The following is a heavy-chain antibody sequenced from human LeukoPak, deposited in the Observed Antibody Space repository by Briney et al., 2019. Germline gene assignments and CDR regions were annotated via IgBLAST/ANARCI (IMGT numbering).Heavy chain of an antibody. V-gene: IGHV3-21*01. J-gene: IGHJ4*02. D-gene: IGHD1-26*01. CDR2: ISSSSSYI. CDR3: ARDGWEPPGSYFDY. CDR1: GFTFSSYS. Sequence: SGGSLRLSCAASGFTFSSYSMNWVRQAPGKGLEWVSSISSSSSYIYYADSVKGRFTISRDNAKNSLYLQMNSLRAEDTAVYYCARDGWEPPGSYFDYWGQGTLVTVSS.